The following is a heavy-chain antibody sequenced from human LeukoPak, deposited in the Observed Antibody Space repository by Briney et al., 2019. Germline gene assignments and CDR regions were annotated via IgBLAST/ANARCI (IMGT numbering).Heavy chain of an antibody. CDR3: AKEGQRGSYGVYDDYH. CDR1: GFTFSRDG. CDR2: ISNDETNK. J-gene: IGHJ5*02. D-gene: IGHD5/OR15-5a*01. Sequence: GRSLRLSCAASGFTFSRDGMHWVRQAPGKGLEWVAVISNDETNKYYADSVKGRFNISRDNSKNMVYLQMNSLRVEDTAVYYCAKEGQRGSYGVYDDYHWGQGTLVTVSS. V-gene: IGHV3-30*18.